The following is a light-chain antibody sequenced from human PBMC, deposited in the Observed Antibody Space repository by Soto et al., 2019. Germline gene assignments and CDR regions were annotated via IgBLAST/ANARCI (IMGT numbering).Light chain of an antibody. Sequence: EIVLTQSPDTLSLSPGERATLSCRPSQSVSSTYLAWYQQKPGQAPRLLIYRASTRATGIPDRFSGSGSGTDFTLTISRLEPEDFAVYYCQQYESSPLTFGGGTKGEIK. V-gene: IGKV3-20*01. CDR3: QQYESSPLT. CDR2: RAS. CDR1: QSVSSTY. J-gene: IGKJ4*01.